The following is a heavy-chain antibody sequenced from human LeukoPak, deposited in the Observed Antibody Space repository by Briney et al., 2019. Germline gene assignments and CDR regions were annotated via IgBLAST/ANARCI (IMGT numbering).Heavy chain of an antibody. CDR2: ISSSGSTI. CDR1: GFTFRSYE. J-gene: IGHJ4*02. V-gene: IGHV3-48*03. Sequence: PGGSLRLSCAASGFTFRSYEMNWVRQAPGKGLEWVSYISSSGSTIYYADSVKGRFTISRDNAKNSLYLQMNSLRAEDTAVYYCARDRPIYSSGWFYYFDYWGQGTLVTVSS. D-gene: IGHD6-19*01. CDR3: ARDRPIYSSGWFYYFDY.